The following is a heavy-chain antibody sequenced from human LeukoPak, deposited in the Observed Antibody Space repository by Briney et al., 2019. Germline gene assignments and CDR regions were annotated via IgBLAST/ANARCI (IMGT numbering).Heavy chain of an antibody. V-gene: IGHV1-8*01. CDR3: ARVDDGYFDY. Sequence: ASVKVSCKASGYTFTSYDINWGRQATGQGLEWMGWMNPNSGNTGYAKKFQGRVTMTRNTSISTAYMELSSLRSEDTAVYNCARVDDGYFDYWGQGTLVTVSS. D-gene: IGHD3-16*01. CDR2: MNPNSGNT. CDR1: GYTFTSYD. J-gene: IGHJ4*02.